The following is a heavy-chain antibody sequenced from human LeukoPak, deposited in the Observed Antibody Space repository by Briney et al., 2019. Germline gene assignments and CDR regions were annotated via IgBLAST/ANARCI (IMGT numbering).Heavy chain of an antibody. V-gene: IGHV1-2*02. CDR2: INPNSGGT. D-gene: IGHD6-13*01. J-gene: IGHJ6*02. CDR3: ARVWPGSSSWLYYYYGMDV. CDR1: GYTFTGHY. Sequence: GASVKVSCKASGYTFTGHYMHWVRQAPGQGLEWMGWINPNSGGTNYAQKFQGRVTMTRDTSISTAYMELSRLRSDDTAVYYCARVWPGSSSWLYYYYGMDVWGQGTTVTVSS.